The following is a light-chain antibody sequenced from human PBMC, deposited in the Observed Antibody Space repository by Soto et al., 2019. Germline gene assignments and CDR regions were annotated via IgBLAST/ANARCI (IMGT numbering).Light chain of an antibody. Sequence: EIVLTQSPATLSLSPGERATLSCRASQSIGNYLAWYQQKPGQAPRLLIYDASNSATGLPARFSAGGSGTDFTLTISSLEPEDFAVYYCQQRSSGYSFGQGTKLEIK. J-gene: IGKJ2*03. CDR2: DAS. CDR1: QSIGNY. CDR3: QQRSSGYS. V-gene: IGKV3-11*01.